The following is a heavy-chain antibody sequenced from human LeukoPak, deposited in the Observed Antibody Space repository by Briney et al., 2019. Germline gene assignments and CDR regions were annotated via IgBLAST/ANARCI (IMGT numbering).Heavy chain of an antibody. V-gene: IGHV4-34*01. CDR3: ARANQRIAARGNWFDP. D-gene: IGHD6-6*01. Sequence: SETLSLTCAVYGGSFSGYYWSWIRQPPGKGLEWIGEINHSGSTNYNPSLKSRVTISVDTSKNQFSLKLSSVTAADTAVYYCARANQRIAARGNWFDPWGQGTLVTVSS. CDR2: INHSGST. CDR1: GGSFSGYY. J-gene: IGHJ5*02.